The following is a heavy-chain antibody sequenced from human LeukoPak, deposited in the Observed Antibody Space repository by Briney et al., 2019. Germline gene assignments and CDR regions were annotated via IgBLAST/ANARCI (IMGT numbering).Heavy chain of an antibody. CDR2: ISPTGSTT. CDR3: ARGPNSNWSGLDF. Sequence: WMXXARQLPGKGLVWVSRISPTGSTTSYADSVKGRFTVSRDNAKNTLYLQVNNLRAEDTAVYYCARGPNSNWSGLDFWGQGTLLTVSS. CDR1: W. D-gene: IGHD6-6*01. J-gene: IGHJ4*02. V-gene: IGHV3-74*01.